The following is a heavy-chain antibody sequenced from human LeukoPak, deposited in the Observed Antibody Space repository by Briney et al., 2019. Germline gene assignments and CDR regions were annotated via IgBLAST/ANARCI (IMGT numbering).Heavy chain of an antibody. Sequence: SETLSLTCAVYGGSFSGYYWSWIRQPPGKGLEWIGEINHSGSTNYNPSLKSRVTISVDTSKNQFSLKLSSVTAADTAVYYCARYLSNVDTAMFAPKPYDPWGQGTLVTVSS. CDR2: INHSGST. CDR3: ARYLSNVDTAMFAPKPYDP. J-gene: IGHJ5*02. D-gene: IGHD5-18*01. V-gene: IGHV4-34*01. CDR1: GGSFSGYY.